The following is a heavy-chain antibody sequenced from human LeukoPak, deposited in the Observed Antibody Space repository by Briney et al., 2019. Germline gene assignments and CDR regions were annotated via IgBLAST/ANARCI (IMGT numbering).Heavy chain of an antibody. CDR1: GGTFSSYA. CDR2: IIPIFGTA. V-gene: IGHV1-69*13. J-gene: IGHJ4*02. CDR3: ASLVVPAAIFEFDY. D-gene: IGHD2-2*01. Sequence: ASVKVSCKASGGTFSSYAISWVRQAPGQGLEWMGGIIPIFGTANYAQKFQGRVTITADESTSTAYMELSRLRSEDTAVYYCASLVVPAAIFEFDYWGQGTLVTVSS.